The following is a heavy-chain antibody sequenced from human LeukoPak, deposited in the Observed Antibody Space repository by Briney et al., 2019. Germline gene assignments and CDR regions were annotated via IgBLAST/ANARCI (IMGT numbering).Heavy chain of an antibody. V-gene: IGHV3-23*01. D-gene: IGHD6-19*01. CDR2: ISGSGGST. CDR1: GFTFSSYA. J-gene: IGHJ4*02. CDR3: AKDMIRIAVAGTRGDY. Sequence: GGSLRLSCAASGFTFSSYAMSWVRQAPGKGLEWVSAISGSGGSTYHADSVKGRFTISRDNSKNTLYLQMNSLRAEDTAVYYCAKDMIRIAVAGTRGDYWGQGTLVTVSS.